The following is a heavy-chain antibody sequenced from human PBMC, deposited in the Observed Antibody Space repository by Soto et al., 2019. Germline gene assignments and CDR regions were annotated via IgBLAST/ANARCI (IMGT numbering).Heavy chain of an antibody. J-gene: IGHJ6*02. V-gene: IGHV1-69*01. CDR3: ARGSCSGGSCYPAALYYYYGMDV. CDR1: GGTFSSYA. Sequence: QVQLVQSGAEVKKPGSSVKVSCKASGGTFSSYAISWVRQAPGQGLEWMGGIIPIFVTANYAQKFQGRVTITADESTSTAYMELSSLRSEDTAVYYCARGSCSGGSCYPAALYYYYGMDVWGQGTTVTVSS. CDR2: IIPIFVTA. D-gene: IGHD2-15*01.